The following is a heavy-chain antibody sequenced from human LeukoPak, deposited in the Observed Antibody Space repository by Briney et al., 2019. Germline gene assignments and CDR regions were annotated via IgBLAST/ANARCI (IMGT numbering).Heavy chain of an antibody. D-gene: IGHD4-17*01. CDR2: INPNSGGT. CDR3: ARDSYYGDSRSLHFDS. V-gene: IGHV1-2*02. Sequence: ASVKVSCKASGYTFTGHYMHWMRQAPGQGLEWMGWINPNSGGTNYAQKFQGRVTMTRDASINTAYMELSRLRSDDTAIYYCARDSYYGDSRSLHFDSWGQGALVTVSS. CDR1: GYTFTGHY. J-gene: IGHJ4*02.